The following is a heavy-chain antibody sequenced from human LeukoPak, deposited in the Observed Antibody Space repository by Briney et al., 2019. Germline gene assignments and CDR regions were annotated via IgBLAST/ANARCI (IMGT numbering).Heavy chain of an antibody. V-gene: IGHV4-38-2*02. CDR2: IYHSGST. CDR1: GYSISSGYY. D-gene: IGHD6-13*01. J-gene: IGHJ5*02. CDR3: ARVKIGQLRWFDP. Sequence: SETLSLTCTVSGYSISSGYYWGWIRQPPGKGLEWIGSIYHSGSTYYNPSLKSRVTISVDTSKNQFSLKLSSVTAADTAVYYCARVKIGQLRWFDPWGQGTLVTVSS.